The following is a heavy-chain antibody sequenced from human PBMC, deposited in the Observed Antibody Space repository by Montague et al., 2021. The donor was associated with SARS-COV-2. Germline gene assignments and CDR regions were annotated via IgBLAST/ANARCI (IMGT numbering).Heavy chain of an antibody. D-gene: IGHD6-19*01. CDR3: ASECVWLELSS. V-gene: IGHV4-4*02. CDR1: GDSISSDHW. CDR2: IHQTGGT. Sequence: SETLSLTCAVSGDSISSDHWWSWVRQPPGKGLEWVVEIHQTGGTNYNPSLRSRVSILLDKSKNQFSLTLTSVTAADTAMYYCASECVWLELSSWGQGTLVTVSS. J-gene: IGHJ4*02.